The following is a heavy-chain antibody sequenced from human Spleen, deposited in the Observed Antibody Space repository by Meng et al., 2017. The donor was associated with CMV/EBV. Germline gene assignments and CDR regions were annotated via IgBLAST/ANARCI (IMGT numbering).Heavy chain of an antibody. V-gene: IGHV3-74*01. J-gene: IGHJ6*02. D-gene: IGHD2-15*01. Sequence: GESLKISCSASGFTFSSYWMHWVRQAPGKGLGWVSRINSDGSSTSYADSVKGRCTISRDNAKNTLYLQMNSLRAEDTAVYYCAREKLLGNYYYGMDVWGQGTTVTVSS. CDR3: AREKLLGNYYYGMDV. CDR1: GFTFSSYW. CDR2: INSDGSST.